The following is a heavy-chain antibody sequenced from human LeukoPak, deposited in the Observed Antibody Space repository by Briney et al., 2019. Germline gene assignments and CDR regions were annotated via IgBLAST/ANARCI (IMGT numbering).Heavy chain of an antibody. J-gene: IGHJ4*02. CDR3: ARDSGGSGGSSFDY. CDR1: GFTFSSYS. D-gene: IGHD2-15*01. CDR2: ISSSSSTI. Sequence: GGSLRLSCAASGFTFSSYSMNWVRQAPGKGLEWVPYISSSSSTIYYADSVKGRFTISRDNAKNSLYLQMNSLRAEDTAVYYCARDSGGSGGSSFDYWGQGTLVTVSS. V-gene: IGHV3-48*01.